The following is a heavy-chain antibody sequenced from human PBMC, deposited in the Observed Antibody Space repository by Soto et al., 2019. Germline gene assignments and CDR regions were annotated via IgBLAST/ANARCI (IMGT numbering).Heavy chain of an antibody. V-gene: IGHV4-34*01. D-gene: IGHD3-10*01. J-gene: IGHJ5*02. CDR2: INHSGST. CDR3: ARRARGWGSGSYYSWFDP. CDR1: GGSFSGYY. Sequence: KPSETLSLTCAVYGGSFSGYYWSWIRQPPGKGLEWIGEINHSGSTNYNPSLKSRVTISVDTSKNQFSLKLSSVTAADTAVYYCARRARGWGSGSYYSWFDPWGQGTLVTVSS.